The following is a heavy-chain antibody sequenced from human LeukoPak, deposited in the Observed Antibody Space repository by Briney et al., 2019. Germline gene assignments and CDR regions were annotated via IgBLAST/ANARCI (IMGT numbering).Heavy chain of an antibody. CDR2: IYSSGST. J-gene: IGHJ4*02. V-gene: IGHV4-39*01. CDR1: GASVSGSGYY. Sequence: PSETLSLTCTVAGASVSGSGYYWGWIRQPPGKGLEGIGGIYSSGSTYYNASLQSRATISIETSKNPISLRLNTVTASDTAMYYCAKSGGYGLIDYWGQGTLVTVSS. CDR3: AKSGGYGLIDY. D-gene: IGHD1-26*01.